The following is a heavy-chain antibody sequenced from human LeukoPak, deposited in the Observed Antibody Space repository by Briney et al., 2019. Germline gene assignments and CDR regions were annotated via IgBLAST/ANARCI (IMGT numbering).Heavy chain of an antibody. CDR3: ARGPGFH. D-gene: IGHD2-15*01. CDR2: ISPSGGIT. CDR1: GFTFSSHG. J-gene: IGHJ4*02. Sequence: GGTLRLSCAASGFTFSSHGMNWVRQAPGKGLEWVSGISPSGGITYYTDSVKGRFTISRDNSKNTVSLQMNSLRGEDTAVYYCARGPGFHWGQGTLVTVSS. V-gene: IGHV3-23*01.